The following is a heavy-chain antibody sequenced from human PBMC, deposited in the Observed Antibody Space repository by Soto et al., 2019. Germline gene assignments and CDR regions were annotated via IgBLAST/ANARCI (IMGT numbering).Heavy chain of an antibody. V-gene: IGHV3-21*01. CDR2: ISSRSDI. CDR3: AREYTAWPLAYGLDV. CDR1: VFTFSTYS. D-gene: IGHD2-2*02. Sequence: GGSLRLSCVGSVFTFSTYSIHWFRQATGKGLEWVSSISSRSDIYYADSVKGRFTISRDNAKNSVSLQMNSLRAEDTAVYYCAREYTAWPLAYGLDVWGQGTTVTVSS. J-gene: IGHJ6*02.